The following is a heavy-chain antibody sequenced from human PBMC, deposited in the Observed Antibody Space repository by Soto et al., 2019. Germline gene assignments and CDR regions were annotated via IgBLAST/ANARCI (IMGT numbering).Heavy chain of an antibody. J-gene: IGHJ4*02. D-gene: IGHD3-22*01. CDR1: GFIFSSYT. CDR3: VKPRSRGYYSDRSGLRGY. V-gene: IGHV3-23*01. CDR2: ISGGGGST. Sequence: EVQLLESGGGLVQPGGSLRLSCAASGFIFSSYTLSWVRQAPGKGPEWVSAISGGGGSTYYADSVKGRFTISRDNSRNTLYLQMNSLRAEDTAVYYCVKPRSRGYYSDRSGLRGYWGQGTLVTVSS.